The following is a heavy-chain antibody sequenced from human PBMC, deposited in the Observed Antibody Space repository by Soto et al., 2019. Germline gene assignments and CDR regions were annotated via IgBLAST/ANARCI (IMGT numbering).Heavy chain of an antibody. CDR3: ARSGGLDRDFNY. J-gene: IGHJ4*02. CDR1: GGTFSSDS. CDR2: IIPMFDTP. Sequence: ASVKVSCKASGGTFSSDSFSWVRQAPGQGLEWMGGIIPMFDTPIYAQKFQDRVTITADESTSTAYMQLSSLRSGDTAVYYCARSGGLDRDFNYWGQGSLVPSPQ. D-gene: IGHD2-15*01. V-gene: IGHV1-69*13.